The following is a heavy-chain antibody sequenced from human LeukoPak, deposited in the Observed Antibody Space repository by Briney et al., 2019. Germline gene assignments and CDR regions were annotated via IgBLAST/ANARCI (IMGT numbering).Heavy chain of an antibody. CDR3: ARALGNYFDTSGPYYFDS. V-gene: IGHV1-18*01. CDR1: GYTFTSYG. J-gene: IGHJ4*02. CDR2: ISAYNGNT. D-gene: IGHD3-22*01. Sequence: ASVKVSCEASGYTFTSYGISWVRQAPGQGLEWMGWISAYNGNTDYAQKLQGRVTMTTDTSTSTAYMELRSLRSDDTAVYYCARALGNYFDTSGPYYFDSWGQGTLVTVSS.